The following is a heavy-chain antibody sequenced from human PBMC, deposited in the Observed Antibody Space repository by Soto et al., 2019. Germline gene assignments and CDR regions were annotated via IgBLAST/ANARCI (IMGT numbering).Heavy chain of an antibody. D-gene: IGHD3-10*01. CDR2: IYYIGRT. J-gene: IGHJ4*02. Sequence: SETLSLTCNVDSISTYYWNWIRQPPGKGLEWIGYIYYIGRTNYNPSLRSRVTISIDTSKNQFSLKLSSVTAADTAVYYCTRDLWFGESYSPDWGQGTQVTVSS. CDR3: TRDLWFGESYSPD. CDR1: DSISTYY. V-gene: IGHV4-59*01.